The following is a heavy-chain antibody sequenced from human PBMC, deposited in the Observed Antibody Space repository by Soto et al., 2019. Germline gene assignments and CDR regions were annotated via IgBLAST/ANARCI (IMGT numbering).Heavy chain of an antibody. D-gene: IGHD4-17*01. CDR3: TRAPSYGAFDI. CDR1: GYTFTSYY. J-gene: IGHJ3*02. Sequence: GAPAKVSCKASGYTFTSYYIHWVRQAPGQGLEWMGIINPSGGSTTYAQKFQGRVTMTRDTSTSTVYMELSSLRSEDTAVYYCTRAPSYGAFDIWGQGTMVTVSS. CDR2: INPSGGST. V-gene: IGHV1-46*03.